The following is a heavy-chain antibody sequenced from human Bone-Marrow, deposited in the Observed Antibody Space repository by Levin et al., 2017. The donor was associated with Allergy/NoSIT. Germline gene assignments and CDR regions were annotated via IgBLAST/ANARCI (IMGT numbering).Heavy chain of an antibody. CDR3: ARDLITMVRGGNYYYYGMDV. Sequence: SETLSLTCTVSGGSISSYYWSWIRQPAGKGLEWIGRIYTSGSTNYNPSLKSRVTMSVDTSKNQFSLKLSSVTAADTAVYYCARDLITMVRGGNYYYYGMDVWGQGTTVTVSS. V-gene: IGHV4-4*07. D-gene: IGHD3-10*01. CDR1: GGSISSYY. CDR2: IYTSGST. J-gene: IGHJ6*02.